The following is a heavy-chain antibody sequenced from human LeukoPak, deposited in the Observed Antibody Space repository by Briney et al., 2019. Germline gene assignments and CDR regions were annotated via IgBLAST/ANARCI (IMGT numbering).Heavy chain of an antibody. V-gene: IGHV3-43*02. J-gene: IGHJ6*02. D-gene: IGHD5-12*01. Sequence: QPGGPLTLSCAASGFIFVVFAMHWARQAPGKGREWVSLITGNGAGTYYEDSVRGRFTISRDNSKNSLYLIMNSLRTEDTALYYCTKGRVATVGGAKYAMDVWGQGTTVTVSS. CDR3: TKGRVATVGGAKYAMDV. CDR2: ITGNGAGT. CDR1: GFIFVVFA.